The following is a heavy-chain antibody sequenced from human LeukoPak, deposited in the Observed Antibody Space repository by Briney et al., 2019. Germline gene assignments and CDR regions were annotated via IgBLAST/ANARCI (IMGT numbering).Heavy chain of an antibody. CDR1: GFTVSSNY. J-gene: IGHJ6*02. CDR3: ARDESSWSTYYYGMDV. D-gene: IGHD6-13*01. Sequence: PGGSLRLSCAASGFTVSSNYMSWVRQAPGKGLEWVSVIYSGGSTYYADSVKGRFTISRDNSKNTLYLQMNSLRAEDTAVYYCARDESSWSTYYYGMDVWGQGTTVTFSS. CDR2: IYSGGST. V-gene: IGHV3-66*01.